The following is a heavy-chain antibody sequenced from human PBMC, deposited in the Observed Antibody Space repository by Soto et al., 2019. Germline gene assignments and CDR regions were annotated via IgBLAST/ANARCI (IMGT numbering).Heavy chain of an antibody. CDR1: RDTFSTSG. D-gene: IGHD5-18*01. CDR2: IIPIFGTA. CDR3: ARSGYSYGPNFD. Sequence: QAQLVQSGAEVKKPGSSVKVSCKASRDTFSTSGFSWVRQAPGQGLEWMGGIIPIFGTANYAQNFQGRVTITADESTGTVDMDLSSLRSEDTAVYYCARSGYSYGPNFDWGQGTLVTVSS. J-gene: IGHJ4*02. V-gene: IGHV1-69*01.